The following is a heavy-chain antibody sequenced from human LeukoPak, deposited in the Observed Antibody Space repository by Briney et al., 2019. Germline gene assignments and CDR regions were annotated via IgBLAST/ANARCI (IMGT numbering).Heavy chain of an antibody. CDR3: ASDGIAVDRGIGYFDY. J-gene: IGHJ4*02. D-gene: IGHD6-13*01. V-gene: IGHV3-33*08. CDR1: GFTFSTYV. CDR2: IWYDGSNK. Sequence: GGSLRLSCAASGFTFSTYVMHWVRQAPGKGLEWVAVIWYDGSNKYYADSVKGRFTISRDNSENTLHLQMNSLRAEDTALYYCASDGIAVDRGIGYFDYWGQGTLVTVSS.